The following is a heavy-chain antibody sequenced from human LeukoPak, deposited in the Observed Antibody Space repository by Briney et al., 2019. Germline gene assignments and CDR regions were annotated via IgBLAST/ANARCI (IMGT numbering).Heavy chain of an antibody. V-gene: IGHV3-53*01. CDR1: GFTVSSNY. D-gene: IGHD6-19*01. CDR2: IYSGGST. J-gene: IGHJ4*02. Sequence: GGSLRPSCAASGFTVSSNYMSWVRQAPGKGLEWVSVIYSGGSTYYADSVKGRFTISRDNAKNTLYLQMNSLRAEDTAVYYCARVGGGSGWFWGQGTLVTVSS. CDR3: ARVGGGSGWF.